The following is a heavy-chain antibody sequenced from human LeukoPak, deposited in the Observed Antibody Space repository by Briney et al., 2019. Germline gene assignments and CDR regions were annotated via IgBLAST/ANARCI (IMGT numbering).Heavy chain of an antibody. CDR1: GGPLTISY. D-gene: IGHD6-19*01. CDR3: ARGVGSGWSDYYYYYYMDV. CDR2: IYYTGIT. J-gene: IGHJ6*03. V-gene: IGHV4-59*12. Sequence: PSETLSLTCTVSGGPLTISYWSWIRQPPGRGLEWIGYIYYTGITNYHPSLAGRVTMSLDMSKNQFSLKLSSVTAADTAVYYCARGVGSGWSDYYYYYYMDVWGKGTTVTVSS.